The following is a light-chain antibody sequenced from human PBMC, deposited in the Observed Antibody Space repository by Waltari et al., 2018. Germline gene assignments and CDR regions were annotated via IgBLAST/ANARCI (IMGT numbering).Light chain of an antibody. J-gene: IGKJ5*01. V-gene: IGKV1-13*02. CDR2: DAS. CDR3: QQFKSFLIT. CDR1: QGINSA. Sequence: AIQLTQSPSSRSASVGDRVTITCRASQGINSALAWYQQKPGKAPKLLIYDASSLESGVPSRFSGSGYGTDFTLTISSLQPEDFATYYCQQFKSFLITFGQGTRLEIK.